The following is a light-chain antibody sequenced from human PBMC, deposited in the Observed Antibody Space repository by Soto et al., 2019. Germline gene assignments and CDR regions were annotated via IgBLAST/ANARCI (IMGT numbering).Light chain of an antibody. CDR3: QQYNNWPYT. Sequence: EILMTQSPATLAVSPGERVALPCRASQSVSRNLAWYQQKSGQAPRLLIYGVSSRATDTPARFSGSGSGTEFTLPISSLQSEDFAVYYCQQYNNWPYTFGLGTKLEMK. CDR2: GVS. J-gene: IGKJ2*01. CDR1: QSVSRN. V-gene: IGKV3-15*01.